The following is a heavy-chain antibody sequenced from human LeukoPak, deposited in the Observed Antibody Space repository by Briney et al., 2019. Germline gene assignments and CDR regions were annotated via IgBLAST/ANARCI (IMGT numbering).Heavy chain of an antibody. CDR2: IYYSGST. CDR1: GGSISSYY. Sequence: SETLSLTCTVSGGSISSYYWNWIRQPPGKGLEWIGYIYYSGSTNYNPSLKSRVTISVDTSKNQFSLKLSSVTAADTAVYYCARVTYCSSTSCRPPYYYYYMDVWGKGTTVTISS. J-gene: IGHJ6*03. D-gene: IGHD2-2*01. CDR3: ARVTYCSSTSCRPPYYYYYMDV. V-gene: IGHV4-59*01.